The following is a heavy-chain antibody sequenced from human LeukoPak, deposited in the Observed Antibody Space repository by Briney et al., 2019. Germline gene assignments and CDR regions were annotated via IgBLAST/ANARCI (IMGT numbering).Heavy chain of an antibody. V-gene: IGHV4-59*08. Sequence: SETLSLTCTVSGGSISSYYWSWIRQPPGKGLEWIGYIYYSGSTNYNPSLKSRVTISVDTSKNQFSLKLSSVTAADTAVYYCARHSYYDSSGYYPLGYWGQGTLVTVSS. CDR2: IYYSGST. D-gene: IGHD3-22*01. CDR3: ARHSYYDSSGYYPLGY. CDR1: GGSISSYY. J-gene: IGHJ4*02.